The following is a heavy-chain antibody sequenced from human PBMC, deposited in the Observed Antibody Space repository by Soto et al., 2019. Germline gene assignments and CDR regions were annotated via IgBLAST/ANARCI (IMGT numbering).Heavy chain of an antibody. CDR1: GFTFSTFG. D-gene: IGHD1-7*01. CDR2: IWNGRNSE. Sequence: GGSLRLSCAASGFTFSTFGMHWVRQSPGKGLEWVAVIWNGRNSEDYADSVKGRFTISRDNSKNTLYLQMNSLRAEDTAMYYCVTERRNYEFDYWGQGILVTVSS. V-gene: IGHV3-33*01. J-gene: IGHJ4*02. CDR3: VTERRNYEFDY.